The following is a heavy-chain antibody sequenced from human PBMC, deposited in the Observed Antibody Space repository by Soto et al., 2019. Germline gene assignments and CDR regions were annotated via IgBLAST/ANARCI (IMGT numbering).Heavy chain of an antibody. CDR1: GFTVSDNY. D-gene: IGHD3-10*01. CDR3: ARGFPSMTYYGEFYFDY. CDR2: ISSGGSI. V-gene: IGHV3-53*01. J-gene: IGHJ4*02. Sequence: GGSLRLSCEASGFTVSDNYMSWVRQAPGKGLEWVSVISSGGSIFYADSVKGRFTISRDNFKNTLYLRMNSLRAEDTAVYYCARGFPSMTYYGEFYFDYWGQGTRVTVSS.